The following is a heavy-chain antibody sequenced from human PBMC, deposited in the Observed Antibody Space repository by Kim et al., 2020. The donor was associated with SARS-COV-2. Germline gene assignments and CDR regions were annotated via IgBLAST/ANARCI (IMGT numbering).Heavy chain of an antibody. CDR1: GFTFSSYA. CDR3: ARDSKWELFKYYYYGMDV. Sequence: GGSLRLSCAASGFTFSSYAMHWVRQAPGKGLEWVAVISYDGSNKYYADSVKGRFTISRDNSKNTLYLQMNSLRAEDTAVYYCARDSKWELFKYYYYGMDV. D-gene: IGHD1-26*01. CDR2: ISYDGSNK. J-gene: IGHJ6*01. V-gene: IGHV3-30-3*01.